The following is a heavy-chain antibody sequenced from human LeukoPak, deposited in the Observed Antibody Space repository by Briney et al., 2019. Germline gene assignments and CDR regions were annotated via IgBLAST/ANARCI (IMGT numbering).Heavy chain of an antibody. CDR2: IYYSGST. V-gene: IGHV4-39*07. J-gene: IGHJ5*02. CDR3: ARGGYYGSGNDFRFDP. Sequence: SETLSLTCTVSGASISSSSYYWGWIRQPPGKGLEWIGIIYYSGSTYYNPSLKSRVTISVETSKNQFSLKLKSVTAADTAVYYCARGGYYGSGNDFRFDPWGQGTLVTVSS. CDR1: GASISSSSYY. D-gene: IGHD3-10*01.